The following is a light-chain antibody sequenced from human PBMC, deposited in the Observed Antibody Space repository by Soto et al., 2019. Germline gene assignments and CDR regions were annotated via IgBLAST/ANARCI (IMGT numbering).Light chain of an antibody. J-gene: IGKJ2*01. CDR1: QSVSSNY. CDR2: DAS. V-gene: IGKV3-20*01. CDR3: QQYDRSPPTYT. Sequence: EIVLTQSPGTLSLSPGERATLSCRASQSVSSNYLAWYQQKPGQAPRLLIYDASSRATGIPDRFTGSGSGTYFTLTLRRLEPEDFAVYYCQQYDRSPPTYTFGQGTKLEIK.